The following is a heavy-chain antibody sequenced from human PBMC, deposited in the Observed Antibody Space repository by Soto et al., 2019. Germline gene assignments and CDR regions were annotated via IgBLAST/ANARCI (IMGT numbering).Heavy chain of an antibody. J-gene: IGHJ5*02. D-gene: IGHD3-9*01. CDR2: IKSKTDSGTT. V-gene: IGHV3-15*01. CDR3: TTDLRYFDWLMLEGYNWFDP. CDR1: GFTFSNAW. Sequence: GGSLRLSCAASGFTFSNAWMSWVRQAPGKGLEWVGRIKSKTDSGTTDYAAPVKGRFTISRDDSKNTLYLQMNSLKTEDTAVYYCTTDLRYFDWLMLEGYNWFDPWGQGTLVTVSS.